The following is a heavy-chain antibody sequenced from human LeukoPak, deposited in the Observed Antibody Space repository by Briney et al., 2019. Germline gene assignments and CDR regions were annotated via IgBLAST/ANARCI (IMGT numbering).Heavy chain of an antibody. CDR3: ARHSRGRWYVFDY. J-gene: IGHJ4*02. CDR2: ISGSGGST. Sequence: PGGSLRLSCAVSGFTFSSYVMSWVRQAPGKGLEWVSDISGSGGSTYYAGSVKGRFTISRDNSNNTLYLQMNSLRAEDTAVYYCARHSRGRWYVFDYWGQGTLVTVSS. V-gene: IGHV3-23*01. D-gene: IGHD6-13*01. CDR1: GFTFSSYV.